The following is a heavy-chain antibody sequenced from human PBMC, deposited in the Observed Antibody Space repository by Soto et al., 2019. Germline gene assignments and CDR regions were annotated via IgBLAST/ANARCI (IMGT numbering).Heavy chain of an antibody. V-gene: IGHV3-48*02. D-gene: IGHD3-22*01. CDR3: ARWPYYFDSSNYYGY. J-gene: IGHJ1*01. CDR1: GFTFSSYG. CDR2: ISSSSTTI. Sequence: EVQLVESGGGLVQPGGSLRLSCAASGFTFSSYGMNWVRQAPGKGLEWVSYISSSSTTIYYADSVKGRFTIFRDNAKNSLYLQLNSLIDEDTPLYYCARWPYYFDSSNYYGYWGQGTLVTVSS.